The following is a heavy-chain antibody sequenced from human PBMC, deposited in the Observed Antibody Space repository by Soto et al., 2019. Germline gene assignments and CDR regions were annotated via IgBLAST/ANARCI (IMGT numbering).Heavy chain of an antibody. D-gene: IGHD3-16*01. CDR1: GFRFSNNG. CDR2: ISYDGSKT. CDR3: AKDRVESGLGEIDY. J-gene: IGHJ4*02. V-gene: IGHV3-30*18. Sequence: QVQLVESGGGVVQPGRSLRLSCAASGFRFSNNGMHWVRQAPGKGLEWVAIISYDGSKTYYADSVKGRFTISRDNSKNTLYLQMNILRVEDTAMYYCAKDRVESGLGEIDYWGQGALVTVSS.